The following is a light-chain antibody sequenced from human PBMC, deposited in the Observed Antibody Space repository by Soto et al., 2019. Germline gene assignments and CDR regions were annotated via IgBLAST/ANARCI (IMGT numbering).Light chain of an antibody. CDR1: QSISADS. Sequence: EIVLTQSPGTLSLSPGGRAALSCRASQSISADSLVWYQKKPGQAPRLLIYGGSSRATGIPDRFSGSGSGADFTLTISRLAPEDVAGYYCQHYGSSVFTFGPGTKVDIK. CDR3: QHYGSSVFT. J-gene: IGKJ3*01. V-gene: IGKV3-20*01. CDR2: GGS.